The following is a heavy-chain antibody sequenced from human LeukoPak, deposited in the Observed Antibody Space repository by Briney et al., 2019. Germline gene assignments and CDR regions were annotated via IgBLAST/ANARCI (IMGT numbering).Heavy chain of an antibody. D-gene: IGHD7-27*01. Sequence: SETLSLTCTVSGGSISNYYWTWIRQPPGKGLEWIGYIYYSGSTNYNPSLKSRVTISVDTSKNQFSLKLSSVTAADTAVYYCARQTGRYFDYWGQGTLVTVSS. V-gene: IGHV4-59*01. J-gene: IGHJ4*02. CDR2: IYYSGST. CDR1: GGSISNYY. CDR3: ARQTGRYFDY.